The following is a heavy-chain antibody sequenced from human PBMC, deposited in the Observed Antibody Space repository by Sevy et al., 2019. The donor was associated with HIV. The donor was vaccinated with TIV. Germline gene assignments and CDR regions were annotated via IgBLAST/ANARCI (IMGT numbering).Heavy chain of an antibody. J-gene: IGHJ4*02. Sequence: SETLSLTCTVSDGSISSHYWSWIRQPPGMGLQWIGYIYYSGSTNYNPSLKSRVTMSLDTSKNQFSLKLSSVTAADTAVYYCARLLRYNPCFDYWGQGGLVTVSS. CDR3: ARLLRYNPCFDY. CDR2: IYYSGST. V-gene: IGHV4-59*11. D-gene: IGHD1-1*01. CDR1: DGSISSHY.